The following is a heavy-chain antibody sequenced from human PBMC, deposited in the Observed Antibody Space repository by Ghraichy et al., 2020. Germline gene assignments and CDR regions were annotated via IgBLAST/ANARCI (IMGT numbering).Heavy chain of an antibody. J-gene: IGHJ4*02. Sequence: SQTLSLTCTVSGGSISSSSYYWGWIRQPPGKGLEWIGSIYYSGSTYYNPSLKSRVTISVDTSKNQFSLKLSSVTAADTAVYYCASPPRITGTTRWGQGTLVTVSS. CDR1: GGSISSSSYY. V-gene: IGHV4-39*01. CDR3: ASPPRITGTTR. D-gene: IGHD1-7*01. CDR2: IYYSGST.